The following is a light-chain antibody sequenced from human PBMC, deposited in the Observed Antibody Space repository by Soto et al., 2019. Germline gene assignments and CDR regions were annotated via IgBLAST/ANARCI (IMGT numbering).Light chain of an antibody. Sequence: EIEMTQSPATLSLAPGERVTLSCRASESVSTNLAWYQQKAGQAPRLLIYGASTRATGIPARFSGSGSGTDFTLTISRLDPEDFAVYFCQQYGGSPRMFGQGTKVDI. CDR2: GAS. CDR1: ESVSTN. J-gene: IGKJ1*01. CDR3: QQYGGSPRM. V-gene: IGKV3-15*01.